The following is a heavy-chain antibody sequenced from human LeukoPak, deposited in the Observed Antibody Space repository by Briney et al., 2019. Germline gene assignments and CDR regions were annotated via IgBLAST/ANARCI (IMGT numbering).Heavy chain of an antibody. CDR1: GFTFSSYW. V-gene: IGHV3-21*01. CDR2: ISSSSSYI. Sequence: GGSLRLSCAASGFTFSSYWMHWVRQAPGKGPEWVSSISSSSSYIYYADSVKGRFTISRDNAKNSLYLQMNSLRAEDTAVYYCARGYCSGGSCYRADYWGQGTLVTVSS. D-gene: IGHD2-15*01. CDR3: ARGYCSGGSCYRADY. J-gene: IGHJ4*02.